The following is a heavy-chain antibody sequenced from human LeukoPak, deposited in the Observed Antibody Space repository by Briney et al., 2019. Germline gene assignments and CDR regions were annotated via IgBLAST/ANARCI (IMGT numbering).Heavy chain of an antibody. J-gene: IGHJ2*01. CDR1: GASISDYY. CDR2: LLYSGSS. V-gene: IGHV4-59*01. CDR3: ARTGRRGYFDF. Sequence: SETLSLTCNVSGASISDYYWSWVRQSPEKGLEWIASLLYSGSSHYNPSLRSRVAISGDTSNNQFSLILTSVTTTDTAVYYCARTGRRGYFDFWGRGTLVTVSS. D-gene: IGHD1-14*01.